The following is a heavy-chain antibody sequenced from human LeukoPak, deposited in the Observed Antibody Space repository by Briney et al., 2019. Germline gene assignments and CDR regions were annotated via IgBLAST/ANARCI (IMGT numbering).Heavy chain of an antibody. V-gene: IGHV1-46*01. CDR3: ARGTLRYFDF. D-gene: IGHD3-9*01. CDR2: INPSGGSTT. Sequence: GASVKVSCKASGYTFTSYYMHWVRQAPGQGPEWMGVINPSGGSTTSYAQKIQGRVTMTRDTSMSTVTMELSSLRSEDTAVYYCARGTLRYFDFWGQGTLVTVSS. CDR1: GYTFTSYY. J-gene: IGHJ4*02.